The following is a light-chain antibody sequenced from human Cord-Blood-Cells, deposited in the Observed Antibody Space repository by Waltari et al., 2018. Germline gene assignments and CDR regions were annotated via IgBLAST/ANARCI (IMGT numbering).Light chain of an antibody. CDR1: NIGSKS. CDR3: QVWDSSSDHPV. J-gene: IGLJ3*02. CDR2: YDS. V-gene: IGLV3-21*04. Sequence: SYVLTQPPSVSVAPGKTARITCGGNNIGSKSVHWYQQKPGQAPVLVIYYDSDRPSGIPERFSGSNSGNTATLTIGRVEAGDEADYYVQVWDSSSDHPVFGGGTKLTVL.